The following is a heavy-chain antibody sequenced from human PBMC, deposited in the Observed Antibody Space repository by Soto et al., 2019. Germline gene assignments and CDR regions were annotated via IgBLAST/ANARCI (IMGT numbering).Heavy chain of an antibody. CDR1: GYTFTSYG. D-gene: IGHD4-17*01. Sequence: QVHLVQSGAEVKKPGASVKVSCKGSGYTFTSYGISWVRQAPGPGLEWMGWISDHNHNTNYAQKLQGRVTVTTDTSPSTAYMELRSLRSDDTAVYYCARGRYGDYWGQGTLVTVSS. CDR3: ARGRYGDY. J-gene: IGHJ4*02. CDR2: ISDHNHNT. V-gene: IGHV1-18*01.